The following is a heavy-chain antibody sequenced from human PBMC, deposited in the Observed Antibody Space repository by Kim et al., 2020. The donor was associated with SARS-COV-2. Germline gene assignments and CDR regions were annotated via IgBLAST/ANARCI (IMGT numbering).Heavy chain of an antibody. D-gene: IGHD6-25*01. CDR2: VNPNGGGT. V-gene: IGHV1-2*02. Sequence: ASVKVSCKASGYTFNDYLIQWVRQAPGQGLEWMGLVNPNGGGTNYLHKFRGSVTMTWDTSISTAYMDLAGLTYDDTAIYYCVREKTGGFYDYWGQGIPVTVSS. CDR1: GYTFNDYL. J-gene: IGHJ4*02. CDR3: VREKTGGFYDY.